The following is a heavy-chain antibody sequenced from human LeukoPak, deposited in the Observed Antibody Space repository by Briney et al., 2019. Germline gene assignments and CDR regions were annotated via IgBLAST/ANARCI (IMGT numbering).Heavy chain of an antibody. CDR2: LSWNSGNI. CDR3: AKGRDVLTGLLDDAFDV. Sequence: GGSLRLSCEASGFTFDDYAMHWVRQAPGKGLEWVSGLSWNSGNIGYADSVKGRFTISRDNARNSLYLQMNSLRGEDTALYYCAKGRDVLTGLLDDAFDVWGQGTMVAVSS. J-gene: IGHJ3*01. D-gene: IGHD3-9*01. V-gene: IGHV3-9*01. CDR1: GFTFDDYA.